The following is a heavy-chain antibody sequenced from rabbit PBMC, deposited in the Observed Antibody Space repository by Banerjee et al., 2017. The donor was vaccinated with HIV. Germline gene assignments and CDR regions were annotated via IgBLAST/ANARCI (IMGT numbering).Heavy chain of an antibody. Sequence: ANGRFTISSHNAQNTLYLQLNSLTAADTATYFCARVIVGSAWAMDLWGPGTLVTVS. CDR3: ARVIVGSAWAMDL. J-gene: IGHJ6*01. V-gene: IGHV1S8*01. D-gene: IGHD6-1*01.